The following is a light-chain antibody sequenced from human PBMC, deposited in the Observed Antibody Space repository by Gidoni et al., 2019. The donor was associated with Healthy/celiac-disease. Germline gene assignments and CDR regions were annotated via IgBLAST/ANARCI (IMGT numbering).Light chain of an antibody. V-gene: IGLV1-44*01. CDR1: SSNIGRNT. Sequence: QSVLTQPPSESGTPGQRVTISCSGSSSNIGRNTVNWYQQLPGTAPKLLIYSNNQRPSGVPDRFSGSKSGTSASLAISGLQSEDEADYYCAAWDDSLNGPMFGGGTKLTVL. J-gene: IGLJ3*02. CDR2: SNN. CDR3: AAWDDSLNGPM.